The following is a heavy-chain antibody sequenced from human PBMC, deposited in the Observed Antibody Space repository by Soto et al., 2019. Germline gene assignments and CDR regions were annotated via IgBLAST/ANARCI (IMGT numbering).Heavy chain of an antibody. CDR1: GYSFSSYW. CDR3: ARQSDYNILTGYWYYFDY. Sequence: GESLKISCKASGYSFSSYWIAWVRQMPGKGLEWMGIIYPGDSDARYSPSFEGQVTISVDTSINTAYLQWSYLKASDSAMYFCARQSDYNILTGYWYYFDYWGHGNLVTVSS. V-gene: IGHV5-51*01. J-gene: IGHJ4*01. CDR2: IYPGDSDA. D-gene: IGHD3-9*01.